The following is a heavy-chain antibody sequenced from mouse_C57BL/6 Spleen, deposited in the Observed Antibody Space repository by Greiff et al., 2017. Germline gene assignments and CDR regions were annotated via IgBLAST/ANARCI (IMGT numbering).Heavy chain of an antibody. CDR3: ARSNLGDDESYAMDY. J-gene: IGHJ4*01. Sequence: EVQLQQSGPELVKPGASVKISCKASGYTFTDYYMNWVKQSHGKSLEWIGDINPNNGGTSYNQKFKGKATLTVDKSSSTAYMELRSLTSEDSAVYYCARSNLGDDESYAMDYWGQGTSVTVSS. D-gene: IGHD2-12*01. V-gene: IGHV1-26*01. CDR1: GYTFTDYY. CDR2: INPNNGGT.